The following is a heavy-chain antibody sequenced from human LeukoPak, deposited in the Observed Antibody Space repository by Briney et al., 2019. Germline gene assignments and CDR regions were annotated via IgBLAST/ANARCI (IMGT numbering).Heavy chain of an antibody. CDR3: ARGAMPGAIPRVDWFDP. CDR2: INHSGST. CDR1: GGSFSGYY. V-gene: IGHV4-34*01. D-gene: IGHD2-21*01. J-gene: IGHJ5*02. Sequence: SETLSLTCAVYGGSFSGYYWSWIRQPPGKGLEWIGEINHSGSTNYNPSLKSRVTISVDTSKNQFSLRLTSVTAADTAMYFCARGAMPGAIPRVDWFDPWGQGTLVTVSS.